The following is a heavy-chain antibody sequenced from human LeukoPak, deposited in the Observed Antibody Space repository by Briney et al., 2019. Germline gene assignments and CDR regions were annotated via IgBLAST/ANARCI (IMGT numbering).Heavy chain of an antibody. CDR2: INHSGST. Sequence: KASETLSLTCVVYGGSFSGYYWTWIRQPLGKGLEWIGEINHSGSTNQNPSLKSRVTISVDTSKNQFSLKVSSVTAADTAVYYCARGPTTDYDVLTGYYYFDYWGQGTLVTVSS. D-gene: IGHD3-9*01. J-gene: IGHJ4*02. CDR1: GGSFSGYY. V-gene: IGHV4-34*01. CDR3: ARGPTTDYDVLTGYYYFDY.